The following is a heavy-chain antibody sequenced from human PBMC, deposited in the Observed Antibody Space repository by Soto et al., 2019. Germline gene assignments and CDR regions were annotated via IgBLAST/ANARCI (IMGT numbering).Heavy chain of an antibody. CDR3: VRDGTKTLRDWFDP. CDR1: GASISGFY. V-gene: IGHV4-4*07. J-gene: IGHJ5*02. CDR2: IYATGTT. Sequence: SETLSLTCTVSGASISGFYWSWIRKSAGKGLEWIGRIYATGTTYYNPSLKRRVMMSVDTSKKQFSLKLRSVTAADTAVYYCVRDGTKTLRDWFDPWGQGISVTVSS. D-gene: IGHD1-1*01.